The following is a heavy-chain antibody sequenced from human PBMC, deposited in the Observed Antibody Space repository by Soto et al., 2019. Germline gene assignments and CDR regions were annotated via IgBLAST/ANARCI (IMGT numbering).Heavy chain of an antibody. J-gene: IGHJ6*02. CDR3: ARNAPLEQNCSGGSCYSYYYGMDV. CDR2: IYYSGIT. CDR1: GCSISSYY. D-gene: IGHD2-15*01. Sequence: QVQLQESGPGLVKPSETLSLTCTVSGCSISSYYWSWIRQPPGKGLEWIRYIYYSGITNYNTSLKSLVTFSVDTSKNQFSLKLSSVTAADTAVYYCARNAPLEQNCSGGSCYSYYYGMDVWGQGTTVTVSS. V-gene: IGHV4-59*01.